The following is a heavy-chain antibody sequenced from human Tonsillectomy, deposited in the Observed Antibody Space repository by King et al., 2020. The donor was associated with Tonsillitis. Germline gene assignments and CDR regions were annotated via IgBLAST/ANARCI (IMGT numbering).Heavy chain of an antibody. CDR1: GGSFSGYY. Sequence: VQLQQWGAGLLKPSETLSLPCAVYGGSFSGYYWSWLRQPPGKGLEWIGEINHSGSTNYNPSLKSRVTISVDTSKNQFSLKLSSVTAADTAVYYCARALWFGELGVGAFDIWGQGTMVTVSS. V-gene: IGHV4-34*01. J-gene: IGHJ3*02. CDR3: ARALWFGELGVGAFDI. D-gene: IGHD3-10*01. CDR2: INHSGST.